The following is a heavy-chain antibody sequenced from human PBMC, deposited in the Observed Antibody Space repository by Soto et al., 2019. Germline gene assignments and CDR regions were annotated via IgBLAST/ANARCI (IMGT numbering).Heavy chain of an antibody. CDR2: IYYSGST. CDR3: ALSDTAMVTFDY. D-gene: IGHD5-18*01. Sequence: SETLSLTCTVSGGSISSGGYYWSWIRQHPGKGLEWIGYIYYSGSTYYNPSLKSRVTISVDTSKNQFSLKLSSVTAADTAVYYCALSDTAMVTFDYWGQGTLVTVSS. CDR1: GGSISSGGYY. V-gene: IGHV4-31*03. J-gene: IGHJ4*02.